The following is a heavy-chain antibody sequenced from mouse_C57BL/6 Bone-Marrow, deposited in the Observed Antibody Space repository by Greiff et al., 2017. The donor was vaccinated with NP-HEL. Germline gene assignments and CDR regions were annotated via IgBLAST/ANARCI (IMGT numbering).Heavy chain of an antibody. Sequence: VQLQQSGAELARPGASVKLSCKASGYTFTSYGISWVKQRTGQGLEWIGEIYPRSGNTYYNEKFKGKATLTADKSSSTAYMELRSLTSEDSAVYFCARGIYDGDYEGVYYAMDYWGQGTSVTVSS. CDR3: ARGIYDGDYEGVYYAMDY. V-gene: IGHV1-81*01. J-gene: IGHJ4*01. D-gene: IGHD2-3*01. CDR2: IYPRSGNT. CDR1: GYTFTSYG.